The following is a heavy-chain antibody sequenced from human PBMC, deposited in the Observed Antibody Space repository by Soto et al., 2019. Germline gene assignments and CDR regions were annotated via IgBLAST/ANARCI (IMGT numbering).Heavy chain of an antibody. CDR3: AKDRSHIGYCSGGSCSHDAFDI. CDR1: GFTFSSYA. D-gene: IGHD2-15*01. CDR2: ISGSGGST. J-gene: IGHJ3*02. V-gene: IGHV3-23*01. Sequence: GGSLRLSCAASGFTFSSYAMSWVRQTPGKGLEWVSAISGSGGSTYYADSVKGRFTISRDNSKNTLYLQMNSLRAEDTAVYYCAKDRSHIGYCSGGSCSHDAFDIWGQGTMVTV.